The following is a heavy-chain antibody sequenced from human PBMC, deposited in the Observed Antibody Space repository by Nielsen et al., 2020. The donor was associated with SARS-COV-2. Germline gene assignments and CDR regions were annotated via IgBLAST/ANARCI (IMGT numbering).Heavy chain of an antibody. D-gene: IGHD4-17*01. V-gene: IGHV3-7*01. CDR3: ARAHDCGDYHLWYYYYYGMDV. CDR2: IKQDGSEK. J-gene: IGHJ6*02. Sequence: WIRQPPGKGLEWVANIKQDGSEKYYVDSVKGRFTISRDNAKNSLYLQMNSLRAEDTAVYYCARAHDCGDYHLWYYYYYGMDVWGQGTTVTVSS.